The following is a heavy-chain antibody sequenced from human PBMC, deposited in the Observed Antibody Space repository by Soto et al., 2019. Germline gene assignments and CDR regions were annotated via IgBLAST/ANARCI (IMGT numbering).Heavy chain of an antibody. V-gene: IGHV4-59*01. CDR3: ARAGGRYAITAYDV. J-gene: IGHJ3*01. D-gene: IGHD1-26*01. Sequence: SETLSRTCAGFGFSIDSYYWGWIRQPPGKALEWIGYIYYSGTTNYNPSLKSRVTISVDTSKNQFSLRLSSVTAADTAVYYCARAGGRYAITAYDVWGPGTLVT. CDR2: IYYSGTT. CDR1: GFSIDSYY.